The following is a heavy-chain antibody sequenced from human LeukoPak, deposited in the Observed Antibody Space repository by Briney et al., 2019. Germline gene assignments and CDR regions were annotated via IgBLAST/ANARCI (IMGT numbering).Heavy chain of an antibody. J-gene: IGHJ4*02. D-gene: IGHD3-22*01. CDR2: LYSSGNA. Sequence: ASETLSLTCTLSGGSISDYNWSWIRQPAGKGLEWIGRLYSSGNAIYNPSLKSRATISLDTSKNHFSLMVNSVTAADTAKYYCAREDSRGYLDYWGQGTLVTVSS. CDR1: GGSISDYN. CDR3: AREDSRGYLDY. V-gene: IGHV4-4*07.